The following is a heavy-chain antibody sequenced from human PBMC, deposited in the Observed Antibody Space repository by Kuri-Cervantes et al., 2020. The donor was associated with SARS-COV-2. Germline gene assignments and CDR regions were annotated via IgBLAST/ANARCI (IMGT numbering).Heavy chain of an antibody. CDR2: IYSGGST. D-gene: IGHD2-2*01. CDR3: TRVRGYCSSTSCHDYYYYGMDV. V-gene: IGHV3-53*01. CDR1: GFTVSSNY. Sequence: GGSLRLSCAASGFTVSSNYMSWVRQAPGKGLEWVSVIYSGGSTYYADSVKGRFTISRDNSKNTLYLQMNSLRAEDTAVYYRTRVRGYCSSTSCHDYYYYGMDVWGQGTTVTVSS. J-gene: IGHJ6*02.